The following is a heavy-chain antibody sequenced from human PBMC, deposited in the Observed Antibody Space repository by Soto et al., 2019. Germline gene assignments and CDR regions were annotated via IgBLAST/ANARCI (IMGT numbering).Heavy chain of an antibody. CDR3: ARGEHGGNYDILTGYRYYYYGMDV. D-gene: IGHD3-9*01. Sequence: QVQLVQSGAEVKKPGSSVKVSCKASGGTFSSYTISWVRQAPGQGLEWMGRIIPILGIANYAQKFQGRVTITADKSTSTAYMELSSLRSEDTAVYYCARGEHGGNYDILTGYRYYYYGMDVWGQGTTVTVSS. CDR2: IIPILGIA. J-gene: IGHJ6*02. V-gene: IGHV1-69*02. CDR1: GGTFSSYT.